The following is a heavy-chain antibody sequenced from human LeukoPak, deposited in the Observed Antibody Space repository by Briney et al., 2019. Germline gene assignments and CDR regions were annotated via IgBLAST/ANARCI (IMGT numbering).Heavy chain of an antibody. Sequence: ASVKVSCKASGYTLTSYGISWVRQAPGQGLEWMGWISGNNGNTIYVHKLQGRVTMTTDTSTSTVYMELRSLRSDDTAVYYCARDLTYGLFDYWGQGTLVTVSS. CDR2: ISGNNGNT. J-gene: IGHJ4*02. CDR1: GYTLTSYG. CDR3: ARDLTYGLFDY. D-gene: IGHD3-10*01. V-gene: IGHV1-18*01.